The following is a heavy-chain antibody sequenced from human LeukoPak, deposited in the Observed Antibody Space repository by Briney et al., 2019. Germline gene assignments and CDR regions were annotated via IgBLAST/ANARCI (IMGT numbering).Heavy chain of an antibody. CDR1: GFTFSSYG. V-gene: IGHV3-30*02. D-gene: IGHD1-7*01. Sequence: GGSLRLSCAASGFTFSSYGMHWVRQAPGKGLEWVAFIRYDGSNKYYADSVKGRFTISGDNSKNTLYLQMNSLRAEDTAVYYCAKVELELRAFDIWGQGTMVTVSS. CDR2: IRYDGSNK. CDR3: AKVELELRAFDI. J-gene: IGHJ3*02.